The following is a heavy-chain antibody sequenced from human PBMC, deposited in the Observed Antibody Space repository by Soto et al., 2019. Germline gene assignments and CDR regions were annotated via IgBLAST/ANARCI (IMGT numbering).Heavy chain of an antibody. CDR3: VGYTASHNWFVP. CDR2: VYPSGNT. D-gene: IGHD5-12*01. J-gene: IGHJ5*02. Sequence: PSETLSLTCTVSGDSVTNGFYWGWIRQSAGQGLEWLGTVYPSGNTYYNPSVRGRVSMSIDPSKNQFSLSLTSVTAADTARYFCVGYTASHNWFVPWGQGTLVTVSS. V-gene: IGHV4-38-2*02. CDR1: GDSVTNGFY.